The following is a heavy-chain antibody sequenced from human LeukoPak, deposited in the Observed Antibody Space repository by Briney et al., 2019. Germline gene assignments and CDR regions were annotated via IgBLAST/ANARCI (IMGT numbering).Heavy chain of an antibody. Sequence: ASVKVSCKASGYTFDDYGISWVRQAPGQGLEWMGWICTYNGATNYAQKLQGRVTMTTDTSTSTASMELRSLRSDDTAVYDCARARGGDQWLDNAFDIWGQGTMVTVSS. CDR1: GYTFDDYG. CDR3: ARARGGDQWLDNAFDI. CDR2: ICTYNGAT. J-gene: IGHJ3*02. V-gene: IGHV1-18*01. D-gene: IGHD3-10*01.